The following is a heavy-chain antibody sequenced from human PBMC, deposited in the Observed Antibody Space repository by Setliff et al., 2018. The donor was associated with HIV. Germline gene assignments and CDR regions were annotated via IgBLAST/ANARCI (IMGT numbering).Heavy chain of an antibody. CDR1: GYRFVTCG. D-gene: IGHD3-10*01. CDR3: ARGALLAVFDFDH. J-gene: IGHJ4*01. V-gene: IGHV1-3*01. Sequence: ASVKVSCKTSGYRFVTCGISWVRQAPGQGLEWMGWINVGKGDTKYSQEFQGRITITTDTSANTGYMELSSLRSDDTAVYFCARGALLAVFDFDHWGHGTLVTVSS. CDR2: INVGKGDT.